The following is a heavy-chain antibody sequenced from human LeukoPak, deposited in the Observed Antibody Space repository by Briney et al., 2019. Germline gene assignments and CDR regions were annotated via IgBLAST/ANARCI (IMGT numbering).Heavy chain of an antibody. Sequence: SETLSLTCTVSGGFISSSSYYWGWIRQPPGKGLEWIGSIYYSGSTYYNPSLKSRVTISVDTSKNQFSLKLSSVTAADTAVYYCASITVAGSPTFDYWGQGTLVTVSS. V-gene: IGHV4-39*01. D-gene: IGHD6-19*01. CDR1: GGFISSSSYY. CDR3: ASITVAGSPTFDY. CDR2: IYYSGST. J-gene: IGHJ4*02.